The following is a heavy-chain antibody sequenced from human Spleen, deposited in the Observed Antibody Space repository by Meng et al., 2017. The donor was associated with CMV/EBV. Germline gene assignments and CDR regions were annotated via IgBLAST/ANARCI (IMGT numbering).Heavy chain of an antibody. CDR1: GSAFSMYS. V-gene: IGHV3-21*01. CDR2: ISSTTSYI. D-gene: IGHD6-13*01. CDR3: ARVEGVAAAGWFDS. J-gene: IGHJ5*01. Sequence: GSAFSMYSMTWVRQAPGRGLEWVSLISSTTSYIYYADSVMGRFTISRDNAKNSLYLQMNSLRADDTAVYYCARVEGVAAAGWFDSWGLGTLVTVSS.